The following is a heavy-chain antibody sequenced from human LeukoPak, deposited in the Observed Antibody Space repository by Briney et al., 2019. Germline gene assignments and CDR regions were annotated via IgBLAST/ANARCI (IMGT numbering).Heavy chain of an antibody. CDR3: ARPSRPPRYYYYYMDV. CDR1: GFTFDDYG. J-gene: IGHJ6*03. V-gene: IGHV3-20*01. CDR2: INWNGGST. Sequence: GGSLRLSCAASGFTFDDYGMSWVRQAPGKGLEWVSGINWNGGSTGYADSVKGRFTISRDNAKTSLYLQMNSLRAEDTALYHCARPSRPPRYYYYYMDVWGKGTTVTVSS.